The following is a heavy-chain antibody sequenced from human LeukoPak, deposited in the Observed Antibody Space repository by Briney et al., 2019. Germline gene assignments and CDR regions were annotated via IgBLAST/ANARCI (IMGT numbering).Heavy chain of an antibody. CDR3: AKGAGVTCYSSIDS. V-gene: IGHV3-23*01. CDR1: GFTFSGYA. D-gene: IGHD2-15*01. Sequence: GGSLRLSCAPSGFTFSGYAMSWVRQAPGRGLEWVSGVSGSDDSPYHADSVKGRFTISRDNSKNTLYLHMNNLRAEDTALYFCAKGAGVTCYSSIDSWGQGTLVTVSS. J-gene: IGHJ4*02. CDR2: VSGSDDSP.